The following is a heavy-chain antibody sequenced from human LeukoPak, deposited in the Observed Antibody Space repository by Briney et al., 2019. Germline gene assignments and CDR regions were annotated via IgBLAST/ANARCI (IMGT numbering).Heavy chain of an antibody. CDR3: ARHTARRVGALDY. CDR2: IYYSGST. J-gene: IGHJ4*02. Sequence: SSETLSLTCTVSGGSISSSSYYWGWIRQPPGKGLEWIGSIYYSGSTYYNPSLKSRVTISVDTSKNQFSLKLSSVTAADTAVYYCARHTARRVGALDYWGQGTLVTVSS. D-gene: IGHD1-26*01. V-gene: IGHV4-39*01. CDR1: GGSISSSSYY.